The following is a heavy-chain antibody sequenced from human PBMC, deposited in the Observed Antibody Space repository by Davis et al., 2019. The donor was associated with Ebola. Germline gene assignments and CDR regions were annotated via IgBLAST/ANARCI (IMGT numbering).Heavy chain of an antibody. D-gene: IGHD5-18*01. CDR2: IHPGDSDT. CDR1: CYSFTNSW. Sequence: GASLNISCTCSCYSFTNSWIAWVRHLPGKGLEWIGIIHPGDSDTIYSPSFQGQVTISADRSISTAYLQRSSLKASDTAIYYCARVRGYTSGEDGMDVWGQGTTVTVSS. V-gene: IGHV5-51*01. CDR3: ARVRGYTSGEDGMDV. J-gene: IGHJ6*02.